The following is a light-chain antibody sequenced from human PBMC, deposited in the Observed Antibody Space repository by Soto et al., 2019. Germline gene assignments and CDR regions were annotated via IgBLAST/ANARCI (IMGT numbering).Light chain of an antibody. V-gene: IGKV3-20*01. CDR2: GAS. Sequence: EIVWTQSPGTLSLSPGERATLSCRASQSVGSSYLAWYQQKPGQAPRLLIYGASSRATGIPDRFSGSGSGTDFTLTISRLEPEDFAVYYCQQYGGSPPVTFGGGTKVEI. J-gene: IGKJ4*01. CDR3: QQYGGSPPVT. CDR1: QSVGSSY.